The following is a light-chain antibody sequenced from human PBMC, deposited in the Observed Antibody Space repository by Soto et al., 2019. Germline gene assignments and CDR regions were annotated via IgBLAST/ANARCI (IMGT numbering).Light chain of an antibody. CDR3: CSFADFNYL. CDR2: EVT. J-gene: IGLJ1*01. CDR1: SSDIGSYDL. Sequence: QSVLTQPASVSGSPGQSITISCTGTSSDIGSYDLVSWRPQHPGTAPKHILYEVTKRPSGVSTRFSGSKSGNTASLTISGLQAVDEPDYYCCSFADFNYLFGTGTKVTVL. V-gene: IGLV2-23*02.